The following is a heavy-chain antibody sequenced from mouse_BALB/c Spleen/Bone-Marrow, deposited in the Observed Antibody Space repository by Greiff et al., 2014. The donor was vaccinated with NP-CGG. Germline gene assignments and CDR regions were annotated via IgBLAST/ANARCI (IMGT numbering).Heavy chain of an antibody. Sequence: EVQLQQSGPELVKPGASVKMSCKASGYTFTSSVMHWVKQKPGQGLEWIGYINPYNDGNKYNEKFKGKATLTSDKSSSTAYMEPSSLTSEDSAVYYCARPYYGNYDAMDYWGQGTSVTVSS. CDR2: INPYNDGN. D-gene: IGHD2-10*01. J-gene: IGHJ4*01. V-gene: IGHV1-14*01. CDR1: GYTFTSSV. CDR3: ARPYYGNYDAMDY.